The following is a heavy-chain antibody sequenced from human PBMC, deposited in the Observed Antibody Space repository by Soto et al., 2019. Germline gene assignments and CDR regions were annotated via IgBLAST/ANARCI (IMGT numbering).Heavy chain of an antibody. J-gene: IGHJ4*02. Sequence: GGSLRLSCAASGFTFSSYSMNWVRQAPGKGLEWVSYISSSSTIYYADSVKGRFTISRDNAKNSLYLQMNSLRDEDTAVYYCASHHDGRITMVRGVIAGSYFDYWGQGTLVTVSS. D-gene: IGHD3-10*01. V-gene: IGHV3-48*02. CDR3: ASHHDGRITMVRGVIAGSYFDY. CDR2: ISSSSTI. CDR1: GFTFSSYS.